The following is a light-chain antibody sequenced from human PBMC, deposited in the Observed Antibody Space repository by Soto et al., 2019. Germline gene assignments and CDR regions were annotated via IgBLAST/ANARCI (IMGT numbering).Light chain of an antibody. CDR1: QDISDY. J-gene: IGKJ3*01. Sequence: DIQMTQSPSSLSASVGDRVTITCQASQDISDYLNWYQQKPGKAPNILIYDASNLETGVPSRFSGSGSGTDFTFTISSLQPEDFATYYCQQDDNLPFTFGPGTRVDIK. CDR2: DAS. CDR3: QQDDNLPFT. V-gene: IGKV1-33*01.